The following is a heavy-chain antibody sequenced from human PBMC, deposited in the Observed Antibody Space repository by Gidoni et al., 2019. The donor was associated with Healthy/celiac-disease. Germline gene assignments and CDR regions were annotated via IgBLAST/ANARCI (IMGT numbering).Heavy chain of an antibody. Sequence: QVQLVESGGGVVQPGRSLRLSCAASGFTFCSSGMHWARQAPGKGLEWVAVISYDGSNKYYADSVKGRFTISRDNSKNTLYLQMNSLRAEDTAVYYCAREENGYSSSWVNYYYYGMDVWGQGTTVTVSS. D-gene: IGHD6-13*01. CDR1: GFTFCSSG. CDR3: AREENGYSSSWVNYYYYGMDV. J-gene: IGHJ6*02. V-gene: IGHV3-30*03. CDR2: ISYDGSNK.